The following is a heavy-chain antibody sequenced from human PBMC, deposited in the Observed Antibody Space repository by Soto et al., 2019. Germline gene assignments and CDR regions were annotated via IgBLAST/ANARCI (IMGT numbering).Heavy chain of an antibody. CDR2: IYWDDDK. V-gene: IGHV2-5*02. CDR1: GFSLSISGVG. Sequence: SGPTLVNPTQTLTLTCTFSGFSLSISGVGVGWIRQPPGKALEWLALIYWDDDKRYSPSLKSRLTITKDTSKNQVVLTMTNMDPVDTATYYCAHTNQWGSSTYYFDYWGQGTLVTVSS. J-gene: IGHJ4*02. D-gene: IGHD6-13*01. CDR3: AHTNQWGSSTYYFDY.